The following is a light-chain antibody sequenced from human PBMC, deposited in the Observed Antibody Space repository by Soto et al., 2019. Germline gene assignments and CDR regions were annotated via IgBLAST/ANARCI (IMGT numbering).Light chain of an antibody. V-gene: IGKV1-13*02. CDR3: QQFNSYPT. J-gene: IGKJ4*02. CDR2: GAT. Sequence: AIQLTQSPSSLSASVGDRVTITCRASQGINSALAWYQKKPGKAPKLLIYGATNLESGVPSRFSGSGYGTDFALTVSSLQPEDFAIFYCQQFNSYPTCCGGTKVEIK. CDR1: QGINSA.